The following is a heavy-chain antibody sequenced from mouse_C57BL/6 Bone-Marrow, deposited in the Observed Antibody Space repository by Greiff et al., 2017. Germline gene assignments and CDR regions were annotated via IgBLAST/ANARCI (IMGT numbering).Heavy chain of an antibody. CDR1: GYTFTSYW. CDR2: IYPGSGST. J-gene: IGHJ3*01. D-gene: IGHD1-1*01. V-gene: IGHV1-55*01. CDR3: ARLDYVWFAY. Sequence: QVQLQQPGAELVKPGASVKMSCKASGYTFTSYWITWVKQRPGQGLEWIGDIYPGSGSTNYNEKFKSKATLTVDKSSSTAYMQLSSLTSEDSAVYYCARLDYVWFAYWGQGTLVTVSA.